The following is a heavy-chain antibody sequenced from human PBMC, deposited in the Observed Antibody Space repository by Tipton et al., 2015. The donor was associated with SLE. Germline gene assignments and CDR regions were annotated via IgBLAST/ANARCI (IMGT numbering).Heavy chain of an antibody. CDR1: GFTVSSNY. CDR2: IYSGGST. J-gene: IGHJ1*01. Sequence: GSLRLSCAASGFTVSSNYMSWVRQAPGKGLEWVSVIYSGGSTYYADSVKGRFTISRDNSKNTLYLQMNSLRAEDTALYYCAKDSMVQAQQYFQHWGQGTLVTVSS. CDR3: AKDSMVQAQQYFQH. D-gene: IGHD3-10*01. V-gene: IGHV3-53*05.